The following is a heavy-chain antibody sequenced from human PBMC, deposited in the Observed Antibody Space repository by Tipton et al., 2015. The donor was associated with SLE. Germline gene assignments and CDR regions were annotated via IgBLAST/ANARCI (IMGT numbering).Heavy chain of an antibody. V-gene: IGHV4-39*07. J-gene: IGHJ4*02. CDR2: IYYSGTT. D-gene: IGHD2/OR15-2a*01. CDR3: ARRSITPYFDY. Sequence: TLSLTCTAPGGSISSTNYYWTWIRQPPGKGLEWIGSIYYSGTTYYSPSLKSRVTISVDTSKNQFSLKLGSVTAADTAVYYCARRSITPYFDYWGQGTLVTVSS. CDR1: GGSISSTNYY.